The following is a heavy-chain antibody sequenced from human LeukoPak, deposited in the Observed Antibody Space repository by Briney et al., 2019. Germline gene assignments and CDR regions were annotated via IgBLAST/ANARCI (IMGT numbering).Heavy chain of an antibody. CDR2: ISGSGGST. D-gene: IGHD6-6*01. CDR3: AKGEEQLVLVSFDY. V-gene: IGHV3-23*01. CDR1: GFTFSSYA. Sequence: PGGSLRLSCAASGFTFSSYAMSWVRQAPGKGLEWVSAISGSGGSTYYADSVKGRFTISRDNSENTLYLQMNSLRAEDTAVYYCAKGEEQLVLVSFDYWGQGTLVTVSS. J-gene: IGHJ4*02.